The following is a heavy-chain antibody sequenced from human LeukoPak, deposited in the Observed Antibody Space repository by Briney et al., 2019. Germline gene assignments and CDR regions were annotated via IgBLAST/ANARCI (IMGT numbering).Heavy chain of an antibody. Sequence: GGSLRLSCAASGFTSSSYSTNWVRQAPGKGLEWVSSISSSSSYIYYADSVKGRFTISRDNAKNSLYLQMNSLRAEDTAVYYCARDQVDTVMIYYLDYWGQGTLVTVSS. CDR3: ARDQVDTVMIYYLDY. V-gene: IGHV3-21*01. J-gene: IGHJ4*02. CDR2: ISSSSSYI. D-gene: IGHD5-18*01. CDR1: GFTSSSYS.